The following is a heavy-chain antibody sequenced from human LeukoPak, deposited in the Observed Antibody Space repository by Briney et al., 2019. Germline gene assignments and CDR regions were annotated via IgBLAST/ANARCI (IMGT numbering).Heavy chain of an antibody. Sequence: WGSLRLSCAASGSTISSNYMSWVRQAPGKGLERVSVIYSGGISYHHEFLTGRFTNSSDISKNTQYLQLNSSGAEDTAVYYCARERSYRGSYDSSGTDGFDPWGQGTLVTVSS. D-gene: IGHD3-22*01. J-gene: IGHJ5*02. V-gene: IGHV3-66*01. CDR2: IYSGGIS. CDR1: GSTISSNY. CDR3: ARERSYRGSYDSSGTDGFDP.